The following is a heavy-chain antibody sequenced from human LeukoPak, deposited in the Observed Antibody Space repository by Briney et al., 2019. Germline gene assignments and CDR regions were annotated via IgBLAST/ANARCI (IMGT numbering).Heavy chain of an antibody. D-gene: IGHD3-16*01. CDR1: GFTFSTYW. J-gene: IGHJ4*02. V-gene: IGHV3-7*01. CDR3: ARDVFGAPHVY. CDR2: IKQDGSEN. Sequence: GGSLRLSCAASGFTFSTYWMSWVRQAPGKGLEWVANIKQDGSENYYVDSVKGRFTISRDNAKNSLYLQMSSLRAEDTAVYYCARDVFGAPHVYWGQGTLVTVSS.